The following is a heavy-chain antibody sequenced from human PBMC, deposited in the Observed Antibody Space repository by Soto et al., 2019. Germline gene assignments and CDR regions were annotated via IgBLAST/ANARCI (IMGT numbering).Heavy chain of an antibody. CDR1: GYTFTSYF. V-gene: IGHV1-46*01. D-gene: IGHD4-17*01. CDR2: IDPSGTMS. Sequence: QVQLVQSGAEVKKPGASVKVSCKASGYTFTSYFLHWVRQAPGQGLEWMAIIDPSGTMSSNAQKLQGRVTLNRDTSTSTVYMDLSSLRSDDTAVYYCARGTYGDLFDYWGQGTLVTVSS. CDR3: ARGTYGDLFDY. J-gene: IGHJ4*02.